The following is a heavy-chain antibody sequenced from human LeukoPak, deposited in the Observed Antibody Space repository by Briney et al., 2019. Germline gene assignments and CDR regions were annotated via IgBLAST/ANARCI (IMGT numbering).Heavy chain of an antibody. Sequence: GASVKVSCKASGYTFTSYGISWVRQAPGQGLEWMGWISAYNGNTNYAQKLQGRVTMTTDTSTSTAYMELRSLRSDDTAVYYCARLAEGIAAAGFDPWGQGTLVTVSS. D-gene: IGHD6-13*01. CDR2: ISAYNGNT. CDR3: ARLAEGIAAAGFDP. CDR1: GYTFTSYG. V-gene: IGHV1-18*01. J-gene: IGHJ5*02.